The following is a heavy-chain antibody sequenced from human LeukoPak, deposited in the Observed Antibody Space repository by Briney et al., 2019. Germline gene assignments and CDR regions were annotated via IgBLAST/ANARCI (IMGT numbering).Heavy chain of an antibody. CDR2: IYTSGST. CDR3: ARAASVGATTISFDP. J-gene: IGHJ5*02. Sequence: PSETLSLTCTVSGGSISKYYWSWIRQPAGKGLEWIGRIYTSGSTNYNPPLKSRVTMSVDTSKNQFSLNLTSVTAADTAVYYCARAASVGATTISFDPWGQGTLVTVSS. D-gene: IGHD1-26*01. CDR1: GGSISKYY. V-gene: IGHV4-4*07.